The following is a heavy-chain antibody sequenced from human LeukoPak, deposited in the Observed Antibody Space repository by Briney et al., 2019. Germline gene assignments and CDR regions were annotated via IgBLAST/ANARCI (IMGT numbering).Heavy chain of an antibody. CDR2: INQGGSLN. CDR3: ARFGYSGWNLEY. J-gene: IGHJ4*02. V-gene: IGHV3-7*01. CDR1: GYSFRDFW. Sequence: GGSLRLSCAASGYSFRDFWMSWVCQSPGKGLEWVASINQGGSLNYYVDSVKGRFIISRDDAKSSLNVRMDSLRDEDTAVYYCARFGYSGWNLEYWGQGTLVTVSS. D-gene: IGHD5-12*01.